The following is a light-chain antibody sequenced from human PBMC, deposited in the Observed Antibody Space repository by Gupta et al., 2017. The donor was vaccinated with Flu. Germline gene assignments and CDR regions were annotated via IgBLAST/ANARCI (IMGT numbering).Light chain of an antibody. CDR2: EVS. V-gene: IGLV2-14*01. Sequence: QSALTQPASVSGSPGQSITISCTGTSSALGGYNYVSWYQQHPGKAPKLMIYEVSNRPSGISNRFSGSKSGITASLTISGLQAEDEADYYCSSYINSISFYVFGSGTKVTVL. CDR3: SSYINSISFYV. CDR1: SSALGGYNY. J-gene: IGLJ1*01.